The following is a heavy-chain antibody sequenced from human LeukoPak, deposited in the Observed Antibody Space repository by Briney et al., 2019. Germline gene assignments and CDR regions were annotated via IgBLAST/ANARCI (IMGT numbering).Heavy chain of an antibody. D-gene: IGHD3-3*01. CDR1: GFTFSSHA. V-gene: IGHV3-30*02. CDR3: AKDIGRRIFGVAYDAFHV. CDR2: MRNDGSQI. Sequence: GGSLRLSCAASGFTFSSHAMSWVRQAPGKGLEWVASMRNDGSQIYYADSVKGRFTISRDNSKNTLYLQMNSLRVEDTAIYYCAKDIGRRIFGVAYDAFHVWGQGTMVTVSS. J-gene: IGHJ3*01.